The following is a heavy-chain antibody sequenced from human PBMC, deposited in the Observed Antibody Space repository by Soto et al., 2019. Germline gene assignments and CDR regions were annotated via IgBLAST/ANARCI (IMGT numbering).Heavy chain of an antibody. Sequence: SETLSLTCTVSGGSISSSSYYWGWIRQPPGKGLEWIGSIYYSGSTYYNPSLKSRVTISVDTSKNQFSLKLSSVTAADTAVYYCARHDAQQLDEADYYMDVWGKGTTVTVSS. CDR1: GGSISSSSYY. D-gene: IGHD6-13*01. CDR2: IYYSGST. J-gene: IGHJ6*03. V-gene: IGHV4-39*01. CDR3: ARHDAQQLDEADYYMDV.